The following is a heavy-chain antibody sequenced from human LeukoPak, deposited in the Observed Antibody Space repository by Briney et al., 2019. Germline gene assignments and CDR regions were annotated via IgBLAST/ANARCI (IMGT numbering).Heavy chain of an antibody. J-gene: IGHJ4*02. CDR1: GDSITSVGYY. V-gene: IGHV4-61*02. CDR2: IYKSGGT. CDR3: ATWNNGYNFNY. Sequence: PSQTLSLTCTVSGDSITSVGYYWIWLRQPAGKRLEWIGRIYKSGGTNYNPSLKSRVTMSVDTSKNQFSLQMTSVTAADTAVYYCATWNNGYNFNYWGQGTLVTVSS. D-gene: IGHD5-24*01.